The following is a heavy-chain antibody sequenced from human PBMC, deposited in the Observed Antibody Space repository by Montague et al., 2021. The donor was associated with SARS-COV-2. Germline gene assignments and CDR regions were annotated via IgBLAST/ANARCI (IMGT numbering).Heavy chain of an antibody. CDR1: GFTFSSYW. Sequence: SLRLSCAASGFTFSSYWMHWVRQAPGKGLVWVSRINSDGSSTSYADSVKGRFTLSRDNAKNTLYLQMNSLRAEDTAAYYCARVYYDFWSGSTANWYYGMDVWGQGTTVTVSS. V-gene: IGHV3-74*01. CDR3: ARVYYDFWSGSTANWYYGMDV. CDR2: INSDGSST. D-gene: IGHD3-3*01. J-gene: IGHJ6*02.